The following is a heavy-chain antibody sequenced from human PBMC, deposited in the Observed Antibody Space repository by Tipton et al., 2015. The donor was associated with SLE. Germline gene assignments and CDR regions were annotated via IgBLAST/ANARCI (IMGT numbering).Heavy chain of an antibody. D-gene: IGHD3-16*01. CDR2: IYYSGNT. CDR3: ASDLRSFDI. V-gene: IGHV4-59*11. CDR1: GGSISSHY. Sequence: TLSLTCTVSGGSISSHYWSWIRQPPGKGLEWIGYIYYSGNTNYNPSLKSRVTISVDTSKNQFSLKLSSVTAADTAVYYCASDLRSFDIWGQGTMVTVSS. J-gene: IGHJ3*02.